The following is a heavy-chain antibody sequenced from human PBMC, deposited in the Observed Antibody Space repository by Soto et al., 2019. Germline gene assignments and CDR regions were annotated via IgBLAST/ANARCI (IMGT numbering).Heavy chain of an antibody. CDR1: GFTFSRYD. V-gene: IGHV3-13*01. J-gene: IGHJ2*01. D-gene: IGHD6-19*01. CDR2: TGTTDDT. Sequence: EVQLVESGGGLVQPGGSLRLSCAASGFTFSRYDMHWVRQATGKGLEWVSTTGTTDDTYYSGSVKGRFTISREYPKNSLYLQMNSPPAGDRAVYYCTRAAGIGVTSTRYFDVWGRGTLGTVSS. CDR3: TRAAGIGVTSTRYFDV.